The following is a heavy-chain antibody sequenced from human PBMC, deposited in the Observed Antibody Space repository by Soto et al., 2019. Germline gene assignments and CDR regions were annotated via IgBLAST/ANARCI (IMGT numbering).Heavy chain of an antibody. Sequence: ASVKVSCTASGYTLTSYAMHWVRQAPGQRLEWMGWINAGNGNTKYSQKFQGRVTITRDTSASTAYMELSSLRSEDTAVYYCARDSARAVDTAMVRRHYGMDVWGQGTTVTVSS. D-gene: IGHD5-18*01. CDR2: INAGNGNT. J-gene: IGHJ6*02. V-gene: IGHV1-3*01. CDR1: GYTLTSYA. CDR3: ARDSARAVDTAMVRRHYGMDV.